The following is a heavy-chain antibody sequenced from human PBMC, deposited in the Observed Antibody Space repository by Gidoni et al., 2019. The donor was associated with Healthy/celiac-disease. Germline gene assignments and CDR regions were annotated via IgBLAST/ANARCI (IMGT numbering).Heavy chain of an antibody. CDR2: INHSGST. D-gene: IGHD5-12*01. CDR1: GGSFSGYY. J-gene: IGHJ4*02. V-gene: IGHV4-34*01. CDR3: ARRPHGRDGYNIDY. Sequence: QVQLQQWGAGLLKPSETLSLTCAVYGGSFSGYYWSWIRQPPGKGLEWIGEINHSGSTNYNPSLKSRVTISVDTSKNQFSLKLSSVTAADTAVYYCARRPHGRDGYNIDYWGQGTLVTVSS.